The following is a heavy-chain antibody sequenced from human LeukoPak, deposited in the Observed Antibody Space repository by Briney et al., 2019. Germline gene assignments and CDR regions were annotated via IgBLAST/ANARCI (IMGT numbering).Heavy chain of an antibody. J-gene: IGHJ4*02. V-gene: IGHV7-4-1*02. CDR1: GYTFTSYA. Sequence: ASVKVSCKASGYTFTSYAMNWVRQAPGQGLEWMGWINTNTGNPTYAQGFTGRFVFSLDTSVSTAYLQISSLKAEDTAVYYCACAEHMVRGVIITPYQYFVDYWGQGTLVTVSS. CDR2: INTNTGNP. D-gene: IGHD3-10*01. CDR3: ACAEHMVRGVIITPYQYFVDY.